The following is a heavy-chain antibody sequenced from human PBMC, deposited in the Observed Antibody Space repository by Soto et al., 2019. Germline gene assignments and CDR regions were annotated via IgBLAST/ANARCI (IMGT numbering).Heavy chain of an antibody. CDR2: IDTSGHST. CDR3: AKDSWYFDL. CDR1: GFVFTNFW. J-gene: IGHJ4*02. V-gene: IGHV3-74*01. Sequence: GGSLRLSCEASGFVFTNFWMHWVRHVPGKGLVWVARIDTSGHSTNYAESVKGRFTISRDNAKNTVSLQMNSLRVEDTGVYYCAKDSWYFDLWSQGSHVTVSS. D-gene: IGHD6-13*01.